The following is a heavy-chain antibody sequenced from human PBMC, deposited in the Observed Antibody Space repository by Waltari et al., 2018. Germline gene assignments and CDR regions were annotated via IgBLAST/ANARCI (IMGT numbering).Heavy chain of an antibody. D-gene: IGHD6-19*01. CDR1: GGSFHGYD. J-gene: IGHJ6*02. CDR2: INHSGST. CDR3: ARGESLYNSDWTPRGYYYYGMDV. V-gene: IGHV4-34*01. Sequence: QVQLQQWGAGLLKPSETLSLTCAMSGGSFHGYDWRWIRQPPGKGLEWIGEINHSGSTNYNPSLKSRVTMSVDTSKNQFSLNLSSVTAADTAVYYCARGESLYNSDWTPRGYYYYGMDVWGQGTTVTVSS.